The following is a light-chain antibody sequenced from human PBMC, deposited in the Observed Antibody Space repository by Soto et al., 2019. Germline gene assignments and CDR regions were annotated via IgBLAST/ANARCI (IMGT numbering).Light chain of an antibody. V-gene: IGKV3-20*01. CDR3: QQYVNSAT. Sequence: EIVLMQSPATLSLSPGERATLSCRASQSVSTNLAWYQQKPGQAPRLLIYGASSRATGIPDRFSGSGSGTDFTLTISRLETEDFAVYHCQQYVNSATFGQGTRLEIK. CDR1: QSVSTN. J-gene: IGKJ5*01. CDR2: GAS.